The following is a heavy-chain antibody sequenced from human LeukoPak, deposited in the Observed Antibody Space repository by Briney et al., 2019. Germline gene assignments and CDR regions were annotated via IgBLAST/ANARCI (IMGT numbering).Heavy chain of an antibody. D-gene: IGHD3-16*01. CDR3: ARLPGIFGGGDY. Sequence: ASVKVSCKASGYIFTVYYLHWVRQAPGQGLEWMGWINPNSGGTNYAQKFQGGVTMTRDTSISTAYMELSRLRSDDTAVYYCARLPGIFGGGDYWGQGTLVTVSS. CDR2: INPNSGGT. CDR1: GYIFTVYY. V-gene: IGHV1-2*02. J-gene: IGHJ4*02.